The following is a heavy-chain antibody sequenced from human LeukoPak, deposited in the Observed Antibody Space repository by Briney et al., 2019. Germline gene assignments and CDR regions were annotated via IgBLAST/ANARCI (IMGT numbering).Heavy chain of an antibody. CDR1: GFSFSTYE. CDR3: ARGDPYADL. CDR2: ITISGNTR. J-gene: IGHJ5*02. V-gene: IGHV3-48*03. D-gene: IGHD2-2*01. Sequence: GGSLRLSCAASGFSFSTYEMNWVRQAPGKGLEWVSDITISGNTRNYADSVEGRFTISRDNARNSLYLQMNSLRVEDTAVYYCARGDPYADLWGQGTLVTVAS.